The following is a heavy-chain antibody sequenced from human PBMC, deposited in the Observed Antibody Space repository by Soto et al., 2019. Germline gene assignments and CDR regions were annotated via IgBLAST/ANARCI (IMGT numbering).Heavy chain of an antibody. D-gene: IGHD5-18*01. CDR3: AREEDTAMVTNFDY. Sequence: GGSLRLSCAASGFTFSSYGMHWVRQAPGKGLEWVAVIWYDGSNKYYADSVKGRFTISRDNSKNTLYLQMNSLRAEDTAVYYCAREEDTAMVTNFDYWGQGTLVTVSS. CDR2: IWYDGSNK. V-gene: IGHV3-33*01. J-gene: IGHJ4*02. CDR1: GFTFSSYG.